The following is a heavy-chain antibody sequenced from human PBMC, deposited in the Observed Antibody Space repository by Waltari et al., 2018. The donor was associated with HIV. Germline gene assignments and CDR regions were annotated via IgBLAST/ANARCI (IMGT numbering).Heavy chain of an antibody. J-gene: IGHJ4*02. CDR2: INHSGST. D-gene: IGHD1-1*01. CDR1: NGSFSAYY. V-gene: IGHV4-34*01. CDR3: ARATIASGTPAFAY. Sequence: QVQLQQWGAGLLKPSETLSLTCAVYNGSFSAYYWTWIRQSPGRGLEWIGEINHSGSTTYNPSLKSRVTISVDTSKNQCSLKLSSVTAADRAIYYCARATIASGTPAFAYWSQGSRVTVSS.